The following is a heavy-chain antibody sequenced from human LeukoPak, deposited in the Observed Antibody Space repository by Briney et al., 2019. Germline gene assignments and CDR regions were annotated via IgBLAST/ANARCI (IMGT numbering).Heavy chain of an antibody. CDR3: TSLGHDY. CDR1: GFTFDDYT. D-gene: IGHD1-26*01. Sequence: GGSLRLSCAASGFTFDDYTMHWVRQAPGKGLEWVGFIRSKAYGGTTEYAASVKGRFTISRDDSKSIAYLQMNSLKTEDTAVYYCTSLGHDYWGQGTLVTVSS. J-gene: IGHJ4*02. CDR2: IRSKAYGGTT. V-gene: IGHV3-49*04.